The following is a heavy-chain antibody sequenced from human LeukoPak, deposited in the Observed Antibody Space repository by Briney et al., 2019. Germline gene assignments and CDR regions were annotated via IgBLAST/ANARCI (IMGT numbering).Heavy chain of an antibody. Sequence: ASVKVSCKASGYTFTSYGISWVRQAPGHRLEWMGWISAYNGNTNYAQKLQGRVTMTTDTSTSTAYMELRSLRSDDTAVYYCARAGDSRGVWDAFDIWGQGTMVTVSS. J-gene: IGHJ3*02. CDR2: ISAYNGNT. V-gene: IGHV1-18*01. CDR3: ARAGDSRGVWDAFDI. CDR1: GYTFTSYG. D-gene: IGHD6-19*01.